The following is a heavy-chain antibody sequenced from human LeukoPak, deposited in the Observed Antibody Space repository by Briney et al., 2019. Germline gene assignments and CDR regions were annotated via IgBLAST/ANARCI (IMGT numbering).Heavy chain of an antibody. J-gene: IGHJ3*02. Sequence: ASVKVSCKASGYTFTGYYMHWVRQAPGQGLEWMGWINPNSGGTNYAQKFQGRVTMTRDTSTSTAYMELSRLRSDDTAVYYCARAHHDYVWGSYRRKTPGAFDIWGQGTMVTVSS. D-gene: IGHD3-16*02. CDR1: GYTFTGYY. CDR2: INPNSGGT. CDR3: ARAHHDYVWGSYRRKTPGAFDI. V-gene: IGHV1-2*02.